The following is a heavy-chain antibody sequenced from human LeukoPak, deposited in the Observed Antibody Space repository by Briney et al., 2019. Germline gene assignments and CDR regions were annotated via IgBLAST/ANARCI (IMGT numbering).Heavy chain of an antibody. CDR3: ATGGVHYYDTSADY. D-gene: IGHD3-22*01. CDR2: IRYDGSDK. J-gene: IGHJ4*02. V-gene: IGHV3-30*02. Sequence: GGSLRLSCAASGFTFSSYGMHWVRQAPGKGLEWVAFIRYDGSDKYYADSLKGRFTISRDNSKNTLYLQMNSLRAEDTAVYYCATGGVHYYDTSADYWGQGTLVTVSS. CDR1: GFTFSSYG.